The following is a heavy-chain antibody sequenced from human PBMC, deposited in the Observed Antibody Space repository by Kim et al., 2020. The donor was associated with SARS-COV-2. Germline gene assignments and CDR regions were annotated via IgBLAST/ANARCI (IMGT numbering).Heavy chain of an antibody. D-gene: IGHD6-19*01. CDR2: INTNTGNP. CDR1: GYTFTSYA. CDR3: ARDPPIAVAGTTTGVDY. V-gene: IGHV7-4-1*02. Sequence: ASVKVSCKASGYTFTSYAMNWVRQAPGQGLEWMGWINTNTGNPTYAQGFTGRFVFSLDTSVSTAYLQISSLKAEDIAVYYCARDPPIAVAGTTTGVDYWGQGTLVTVSS. J-gene: IGHJ4*02.